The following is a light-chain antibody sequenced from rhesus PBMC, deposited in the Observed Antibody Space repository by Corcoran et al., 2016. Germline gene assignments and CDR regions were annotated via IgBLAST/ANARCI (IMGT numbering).Light chain of an antibody. Sequence: DIQMTQSPSSLSASVGDKVTITCRASQDISSWLAWYQQTPGKAPILLIYAASSLQSGVPSRFSGSGSGTDYNLTISSLQPEDCSTYYCQQGYKTPYSFGQGTKVEIK. CDR1: QDISSW. CDR3: QQGYKTPYS. V-gene: IGKV1-18*01. CDR2: AAS. J-gene: IGKJ2*01.